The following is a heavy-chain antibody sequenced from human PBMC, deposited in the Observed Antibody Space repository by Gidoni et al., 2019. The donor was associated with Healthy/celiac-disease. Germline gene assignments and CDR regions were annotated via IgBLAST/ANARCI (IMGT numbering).Heavy chain of an antibody. CDR3: AHGTARPWYFDY. Sequence: QITLKESGPTLVTPTQTLTLTCTFSGFSLSTSGVGVGWIRQPPGKALEWLALIYWNDDKRYRPSLKSRLTITKDTSKNQVVLTMTNMDPVDTATYYCAHGTARPWYFDYWGQGTLVTVSS. V-gene: IGHV2-5*01. CDR2: IYWNDDK. CDR1: GFSLSTSGVG. D-gene: IGHD6-6*01. J-gene: IGHJ4*02.